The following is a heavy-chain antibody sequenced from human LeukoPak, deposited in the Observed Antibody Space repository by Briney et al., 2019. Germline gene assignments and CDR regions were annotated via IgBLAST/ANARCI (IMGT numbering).Heavy chain of an antibody. Sequence: ASVKVSCKASGYTFTSYYMHWVRQAPGQGLEWMGIINPSGGSTSYAQRFQGRVTMTRDTSTRTVYMELSSLRAEDTAVYYCARDSHPMIPGYWGQGTLVTVSS. D-gene: IGHD3-22*01. CDR3: ARDSHPMIPGY. CDR2: INPSGGST. CDR1: GYTFTSYY. V-gene: IGHV1-46*01. J-gene: IGHJ4*02.